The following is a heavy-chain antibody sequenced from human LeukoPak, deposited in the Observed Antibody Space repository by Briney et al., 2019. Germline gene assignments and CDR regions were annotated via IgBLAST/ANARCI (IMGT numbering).Heavy chain of an antibody. V-gene: IGHV3-21*04. J-gene: IGHJ5*02. Sequence: GGSLRLSCAASGFTFGTYAMSWVRQAPGKGLEWVSAISGSSDYTFYADSVKGRFTISRDNAKNSLYLQMNSLRAEDTAVYYCAREVSYYDSSGYYGGNWFDPWGQGTLVTVSS. CDR2: ISGSSDYT. CDR3: AREVSYYDSSGYYGGNWFDP. D-gene: IGHD3-22*01. CDR1: GFTFGTYA.